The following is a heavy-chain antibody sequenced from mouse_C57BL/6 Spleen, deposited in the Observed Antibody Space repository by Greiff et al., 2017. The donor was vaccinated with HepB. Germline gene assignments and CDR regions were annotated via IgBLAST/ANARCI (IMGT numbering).Heavy chain of an antibody. CDR1: GFNIKDYY. Sequence: EVQLQQSGAELVKPGASVKLSCTASGFNIKDYYMHWVKQRTEQGLEWIGRIDPEDGETKYAPTFQGKATITADTSSNTAYLQLSSLTSEDTAVYYCAREALYYAMDYWGQGTSVTVSS. CDR2: IDPEDGET. V-gene: IGHV14-2*01. J-gene: IGHJ4*01. CDR3: AREALYYAMDY.